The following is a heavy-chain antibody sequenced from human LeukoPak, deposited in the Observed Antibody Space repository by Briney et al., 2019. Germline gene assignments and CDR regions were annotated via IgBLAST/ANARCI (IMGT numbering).Heavy chain of an antibody. D-gene: IGHD1-1*01. CDR2: ISPSGGST. J-gene: IGHJ5*02. Sequence: ASVKVSCKASGYTFTGYYMHWVRQAPGQGPEWMGVISPSGGSTTYAQRFQGRVTMTRNTSISTAYMELSSLRSEDTAVYYCARAANWHDDDWFDPWGQGTLVTVSS. CDR1: GYTFTGYY. CDR3: ARAANWHDDDWFDP. V-gene: IGHV1-46*01.